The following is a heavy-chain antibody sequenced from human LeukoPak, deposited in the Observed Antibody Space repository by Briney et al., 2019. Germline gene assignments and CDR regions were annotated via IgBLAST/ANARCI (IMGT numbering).Heavy chain of an antibody. J-gene: IGHJ6*03. CDR1: GGTFSSYA. V-gene: IGHV1-69*13. Sequence: SVKVSCKASGGTFSSYAISWVRQAPGQGLEWMGGIIPIFGTANYAQKFQGRVTITADESTSTAYMELSSLRSEDTAVYYCARDRSSSGSYPNSNYYYYYMDVWGKGTTVTVSS. CDR2: IIPIFGTA. CDR3: ARDRSSSGSYPNSNYYYYYMDV. D-gene: IGHD1-26*01.